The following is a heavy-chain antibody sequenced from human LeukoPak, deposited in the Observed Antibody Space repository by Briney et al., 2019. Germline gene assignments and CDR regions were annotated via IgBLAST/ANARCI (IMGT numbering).Heavy chain of an antibody. J-gene: IGHJ4*02. CDR2: IYTSGST. CDR1: GGSISSYY. CDR3: ARVRVVGAKGGNYFDY. V-gene: IGHV4-4*07. Sequence: PSETLSLTCTVSGGSISSYYWSWIRRPAGKGLEWIGRIYTSGSTNYNPSLKSRVTMSVDTSKNQFSLKLSSVTAADTAVYYCARVRVVGAKGGNYFDYWGQGTLVTVSS. D-gene: IGHD1-26*01.